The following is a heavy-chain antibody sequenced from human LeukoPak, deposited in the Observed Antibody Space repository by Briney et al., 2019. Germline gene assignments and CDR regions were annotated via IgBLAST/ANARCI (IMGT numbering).Heavy chain of an antibody. CDR1: GGSFSGYY. CDR2: INHSGST. CDR3: ARTRITIFGVVISPFDY. D-gene: IGHD3-3*01. V-gene: IGHV4-34*01. Sequence: PSETLSLTCAVYGGSFSGYYWSWIRQPPGKGLEWIGEINHSGSTNYNPSLKSRVTISVDTSKNQFSLKLSSVTAADTAVYYCARTRITIFGVVISPFDYWGQGTLVTVSS. J-gene: IGHJ4*02.